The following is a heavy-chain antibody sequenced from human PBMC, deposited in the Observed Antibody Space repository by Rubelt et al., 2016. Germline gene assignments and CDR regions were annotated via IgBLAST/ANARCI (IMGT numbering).Heavy chain of an antibody. CDR2: IIPILGIA. V-gene: IGHV1-69*10. Sequence: KKPGSSVKVSCKASGGTFSSYAISWVRQAPGQGLEWMGGIIPILGIANYAQKFQGRVTITADKSTSTAYMELSSLRSEDTAVYYCARDYDSSGFFDYWGQGTLVTVSS. CDR3: ARDYDSSGFFDY. D-gene: IGHD3-22*01. CDR1: GGTFSSYA. J-gene: IGHJ4*02.